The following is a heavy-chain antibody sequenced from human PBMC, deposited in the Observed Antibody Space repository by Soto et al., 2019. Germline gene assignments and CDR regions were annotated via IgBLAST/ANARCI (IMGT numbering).Heavy chain of an antibody. CDR3: ARENDRPSLGGNNEYILDV. D-gene: IGHD1-1*01. J-gene: IGHJ6*02. CDR2: IMPDFLTP. V-gene: IGHV1-69*15. CDR1: GGTFRNSA. Sequence: QVQLEQSGAEVKKPGSSVKLSCKASGGTFRNSAVTWVRQAPGKGLEWMGRIMPDFLTPDYAQKFQGRVTITADESTNTAYMELSGLRSDDTPVYYCARENDRPSLGGNNEYILDVWDHWTTVTVS.